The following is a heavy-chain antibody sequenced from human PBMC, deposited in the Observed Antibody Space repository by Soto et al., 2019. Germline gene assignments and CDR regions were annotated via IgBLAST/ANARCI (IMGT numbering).Heavy chain of an antibody. CDR1: GGSISSYY. CDR3: AATYYDILTGPQGIDY. D-gene: IGHD3-9*01. Sequence: QVQLQESGPGLVKPSETLSLTCTVSGGSISSYYWSWIRQPPGKGLEWIGYIYYSGSTNYNPSLKSRVTISVDTSKNHFSLKLSSVTAADTAVYYCAATYYDILTGPQGIDYWGQGTLVTVSS. V-gene: IGHV4-59*08. CDR2: IYYSGST. J-gene: IGHJ4*02.